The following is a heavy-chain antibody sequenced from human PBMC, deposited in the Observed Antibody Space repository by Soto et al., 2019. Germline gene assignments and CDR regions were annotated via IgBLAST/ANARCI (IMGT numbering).Heavy chain of an antibody. Sequence: SQTLSLTCAISGDSVSSNTASLNWIRQSPSRGLEWLGRTYFRSKWYNDYAVSVKSRIIINPDTSNNQFPLQLNSVTPEDTAVYFCAKGDNLGPKTGYAFDPWGQGIMVTVSS. J-gene: IGHJ5*02. CDR2: TYFRSKWYN. D-gene: IGHD5-12*01. V-gene: IGHV6-1*01. CDR1: GDSVSSNTAS. CDR3: AKGDNLGPKTGYAFDP.